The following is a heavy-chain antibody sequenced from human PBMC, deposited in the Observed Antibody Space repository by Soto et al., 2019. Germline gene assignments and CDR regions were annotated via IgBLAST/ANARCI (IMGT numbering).Heavy chain of an antibody. Sequence: GGSLRLSCAASGFTFSSYAMSWVLQAPWKGLEWVSAISGSGGSTYYADSVKGRFTISRDNSKNTLYLQMNSLRAEDTAVYYCAKDRQTVLAAAGTLSRDWFDPWGQGTLVTVSS. V-gene: IGHV3-23*01. J-gene: IGHJ5*02. D-gene: IGHD6-13*01. CDR3: AKDRQTVLAAAGTLSRDWFDP. CDR1: GFTFSSYA. CDR2: ISGSGGST.